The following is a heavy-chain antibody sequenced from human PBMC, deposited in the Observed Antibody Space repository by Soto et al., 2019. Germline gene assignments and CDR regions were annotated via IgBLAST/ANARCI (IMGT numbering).Heavy chain of an antibody. J-gene: IGHJ4*02. CDR1: GYTFTCYY. V-gene: IGHV1-2*02. Sequence: ASVKVSYKASGYTFTCYYMNWDRKAPGQRPEWMRWIKPNSGGINYAQKLQGRVTMTRDTSISTAYMELSRLRSDDTAVYYCARERLGTAMASFDYWGPGTLVPVSS. D-gene: IGHD5-18*01. CDR3: ARERLGTAMASFDY. CDR2: IKPNSGGI.